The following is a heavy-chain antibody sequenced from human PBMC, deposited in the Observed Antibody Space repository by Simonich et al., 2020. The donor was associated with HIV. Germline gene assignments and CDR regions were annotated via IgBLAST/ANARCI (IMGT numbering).Heavy chain of an antibody. V-gene: IGHV3-23*01. CDR3: AKDRYYNFWSGYYDY. CDR1: GFPFSSYA. D-gene: IGHD3-3*01. J-gene: IGHJ4*02. CDR2: SSGSGGST. Sequence: EVQLLESGGGLVQPGGSLRLSCAASGFPFSSYAMSWVRQAPGKVLGWVSASSGSGGSTYYADSVKGRFTISRDNSKNTLYLQMNSLRAEDTAVYYCAKDRYYNFWSGYYDYWGQGTLVTVSS.